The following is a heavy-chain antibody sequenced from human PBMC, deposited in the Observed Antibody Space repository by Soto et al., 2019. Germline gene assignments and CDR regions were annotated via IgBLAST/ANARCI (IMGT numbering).Heavy chain of an antibody. D-gene: IGHD2-2*01. V-gene: IGHV4-34*01. Sequence: SETLSLTCAVYGGSFSGYYWSWIRQPPGKGLEWIGEINHSGSTNYNPSLKSRVTISVDTSKNQFSLKLSSVTAADTAVYYCANKVEDIVVVPAGYFDYWGQGTLVTVSS. J-gene: IGHJ4*02. CDR1: GGSFSGYY. CDR3: ANKVEDIVVVPAGYFDY. CDR2: INHSGST.